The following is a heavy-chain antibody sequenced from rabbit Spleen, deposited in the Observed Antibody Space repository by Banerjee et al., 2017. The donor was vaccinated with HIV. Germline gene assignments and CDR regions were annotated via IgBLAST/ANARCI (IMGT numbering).Heavy chain of an antibody. V-gene: IGHV1S7*01. D-gene: IGHD8-1*01. CDR3: ARDGAGGSYFAL. Sequence: QLEESGGGLVNPGGSLTLTCTASGFTLSSYYMNWVRQAPGKGLEWIGYIDPIFGITYYANWVNGRFSISRENAQNTVFLQMTSLTAADTATYFCARDGAGGSYFALWGPGTLVTVS. J-gene: IGHJ4*01. CDR1: GFTLSSYY. CDR2: IDPIFGIT.